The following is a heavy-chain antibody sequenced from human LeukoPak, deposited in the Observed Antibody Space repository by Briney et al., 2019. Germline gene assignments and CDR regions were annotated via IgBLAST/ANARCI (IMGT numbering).Heavy chain of an antibody. D-gene: IGHD6-19*01. CDR1: GFXFSTHA. J-gene: IGHJ4*02. CDR2: IYSGGST. CDR3: ARDRYGAVAGHGGFDY. V-gene: IGHV3-53*04. Sequence: GGSLRLSCAAPGFXFSTHAVNWVRQAPGKGLEWVSVIYSGGSTYYADSVKGRFTISRHNSKNTLYLQMNSLRAEDTAVYYCARDRYGAVAGHGGFDYWGQGTLVTVSS.